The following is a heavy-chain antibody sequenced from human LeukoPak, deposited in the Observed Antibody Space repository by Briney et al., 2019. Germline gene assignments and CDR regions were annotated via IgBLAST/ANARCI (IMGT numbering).Heavy chain of an antibody. CDR2: INHSGST. Sequence: PSETLSLTCAVYGGSFSGYYWSWIRQPPGKGLEWIGEINHSGSTNYNPSLKSRVTISVDTSKNQFSLKLSSVTAADTAVYYCARGRMIVVVITLKNYFDYWGQGTLVTVPS. D-gene: IGHD3-22*01. V-gene: IGHV4-34*01. CDR1: GGSFSGYY. CDR3: ARGRMIVVVITLKNYFDY. J-gene: IGHJ4*02.